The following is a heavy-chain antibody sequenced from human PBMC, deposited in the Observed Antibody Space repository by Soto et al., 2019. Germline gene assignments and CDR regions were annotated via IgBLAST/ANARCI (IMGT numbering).Heavy chain of an antibody. D-gene: IGHD5-12*01. CDR2: INYSGST. J-gene: IGHJ4*02. CDR3: ARWLGYGPHFDY. CDR1: GGSISSYY. Sequence: SLTCTVSGGSISSYYWSWIRQPPGKGLEWIGYINYSGSTNYNPSLKSRVTISVDTSKNQFSLKLSSVTAADTAVYYCARWLGYGPHFDYWGQGTLVTVSS. V-gene: IGHV4-59*08.